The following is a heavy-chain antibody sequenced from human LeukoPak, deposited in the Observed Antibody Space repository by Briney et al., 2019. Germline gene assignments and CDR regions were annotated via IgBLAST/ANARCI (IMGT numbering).Heavy chain of an antibody. D-gene: IGHD6-13*01. J-gene: IGHJ6*04. CDR2: FDPEEGET. CDR3: ATSLGVVAAAAYYYYGMDV. V-gene: IGHV1-24*01. Sequence: ASVKVSCKVSGYTLTELSMHWVRQAPGKGLEWMGGFDPEEGETIYAQKFQGRVTMTEDTSTDTAYMELSSLRSEDTAVYYCATSLGVVAAAAYYYYGMDVWGKGTTVTVSS. CDR1: GYTLTELS.